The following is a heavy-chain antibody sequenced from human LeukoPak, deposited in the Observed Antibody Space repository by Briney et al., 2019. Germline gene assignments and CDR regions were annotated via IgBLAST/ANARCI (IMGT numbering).Heavy chain of an antibody. Sequence: GXXXRLSCAASGFTVSSNYMSWVRQAPGKGLEWVSVIYSGGSTYYADSLKGRFTVSRHNSKNPLYLQMNSLRAEDTAVYYCARVRDYGWFDPWGQGTLVTVSS. J-gene: IGHJ5*02. D-gene: IGHD3-16*01. CDR1: GFTVSSNY. V-gene: IGHV3-53*01. CDR3: ARVRDYGWFDP. CDR2: IYSGGST.